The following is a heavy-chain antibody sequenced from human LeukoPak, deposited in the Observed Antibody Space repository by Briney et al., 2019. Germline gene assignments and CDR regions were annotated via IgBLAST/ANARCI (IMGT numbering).Heavy chain of an antibody. D-gene: IGHD3-10*01. CDR1: GFSIGTGYS. CDR2: IYHRGNT. V-gene: IGHV4-38-2*02. J-gene: IGHJ4*02. CDR3: AREVESWFGDLLSYFDS. Sequence: SETLSLTCSVSGFSIGTGYSWGWIRQPPGKGLEWIGTIYHRGNTYYNPSLMSRVTISLDTSKNQFSLRLTSVTAADTALYYCAREVESWFGDLLSYFDSWGQGTQVTVSS.